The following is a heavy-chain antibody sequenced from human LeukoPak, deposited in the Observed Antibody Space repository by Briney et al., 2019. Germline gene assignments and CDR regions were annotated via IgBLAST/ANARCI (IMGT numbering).Heavy chain of an antibody. CDR2: ISSGGGST. CDR1: GFTFSSYG. D-gene: IGHD4-23*01. J-gene: IGHJ4*02. V-gene: IGHV3-23*01. CDR3: AKRSDYGGNWNYFDF. Sequence: PGGSLRLSCAASGFTFSSYGMSWVRQAPGKGLEWVTGISSGGGSTYYADSVKGRSTISRDNSKNTLNLHLNSMRAEDTAVYYCAKRSDYGGNWNYFDFWGQGTPVTVSS.